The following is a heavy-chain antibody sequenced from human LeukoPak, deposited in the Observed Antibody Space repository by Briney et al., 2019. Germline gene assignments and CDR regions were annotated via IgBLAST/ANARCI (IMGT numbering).Heavy chain of an antibody. Sequence: PSETLSLTCAVYGGSFSGYYWSWIRQPPGKGLEWIGEINQSGSTNYNPSLKSRVTISVDTSKNRFSLKLRSVTAADTAVYYCARREMATNAPFDYWGQGTLVTVSS. V-gene: IGHV4-34*01. J-gene: IGHJ4*02. D-gene: IGHD5-24*01. CDR1: GGSFSGYY. CDR3: ARREMATNAPFDY. CDR2: INQSGST.